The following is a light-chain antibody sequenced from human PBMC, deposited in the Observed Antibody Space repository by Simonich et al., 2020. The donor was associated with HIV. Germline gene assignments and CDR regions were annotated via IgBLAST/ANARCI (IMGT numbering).Light chain of an antibody. J-gene: IGLJ3*02. CDR3: QSYDSSLSGNWV. V-gene: IGLV2-11*01. CDR2: DVS. CDR1: SSDVGGYNS. Sequence: QSALTQPASVSGSPGQSITISCTGTSSDVGGYNSVSWYQQHPGKAPKLMISDVSKRPSGVPDRFSGSKSGTSASLAITGLQAEDEADYYCQSYDSSLSGNWVFGGGTKLTVL.